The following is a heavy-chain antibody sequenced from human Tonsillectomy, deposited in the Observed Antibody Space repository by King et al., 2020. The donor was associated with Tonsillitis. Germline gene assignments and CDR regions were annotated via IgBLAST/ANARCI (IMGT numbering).Heavy chain of an antibody. Sequence: VQLVESGAEVKKPGASVKVSCKASGYIFTSYYMHWVRQAPGQGLEWMGAINPSGGNTRYAQKFQGRVTMTRDTPTSTVYLELSSLRADDTAVYYCARDMGTGFSKFFDFWSQGTLVTVSS. J-gene: IGHJ4*02. CDR2: INPSGGNT. CDR3: ARDMGTGFSKFFDF. CDR1: GYIFTSYY. V-gene: IGHV1-46*01. D-gene: IGHD2-8*02.